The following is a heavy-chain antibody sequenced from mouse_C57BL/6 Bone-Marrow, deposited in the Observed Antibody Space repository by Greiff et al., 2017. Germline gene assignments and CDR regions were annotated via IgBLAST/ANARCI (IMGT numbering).Heavy chain of an antibody. CDR2: IDPNSGGT. CDR3: ARRIIPYYYGSSSRWYFDV. J-gene: IGHJ1*03. V-gene: IGHV1-72*01. D-gene: IGHD1-1*01. CDR1: GYTFTSYW. Sequence: QQSCKASGYTFTSYWMHWVKQRPGRGLEWIGRIDPNSGGTKYNEKFKSKATLTVDKPSSTAYMQLSSLTSEDSAVYYCARRIIPYYYGSSSRWYFDVWGTGTTVTVSS.